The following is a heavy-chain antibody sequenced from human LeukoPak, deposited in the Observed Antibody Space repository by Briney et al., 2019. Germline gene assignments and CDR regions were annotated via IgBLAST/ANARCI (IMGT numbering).Heavy chain of an antibody. Sequence: PGGSLRLSCAASGFTFSSYWMSWVRQAPGKGLEGVANIKQDGSEKYYVDSVKGRFTISRDNAKNCLYLQMNSLRAYDTAVYYCARGPTRANSSDYWGQGTLVTVSS. J-gene: IGHJ4*02. CDR2: IKQDGSEK. CDR3: ARGPTRANSSDY. CDR1: GFTFSSYW. V-gene: IGHV3-7*01. D-gene: IGHD2/OR15-2a*01.